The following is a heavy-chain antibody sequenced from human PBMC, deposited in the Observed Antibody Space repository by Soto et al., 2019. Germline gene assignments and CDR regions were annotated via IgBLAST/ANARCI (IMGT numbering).Heavy chain of an antibody. D-gene: IGHD1-26*01. CDR2: IWYDGSNK. V-gene: IGHV3-33*08. CDR3: ATYTGIVGATRTPFDY. J-gene: IGHJ4*02. Sequence: PSGSLTLSCAASGFTFSSYGMHWVRQAPGKGLEWVAVIWYDGSNKYYADSVKGRFTISRDNSKNTLYLQMNSLRAEDTAVYYCATYTGIVGATRTPFDYWGQGTLVTVSS. CDR1: GFTFSSYG.